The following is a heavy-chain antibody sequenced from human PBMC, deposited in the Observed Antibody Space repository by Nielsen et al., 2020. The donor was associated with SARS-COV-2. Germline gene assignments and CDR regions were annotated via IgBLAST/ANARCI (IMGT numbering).Heavy chain of an antibody. J-gene: IGHJ6*03. CDR1: GGSISSSNW. CDR3: AREDGYYYFIDV. CDR2: IYHTGIT. Sequence: SETLSLTCTVSGGSISSSNWWSWVRQPPGKGLEWIGGIYHTGITNYNPSLKSRITISVDKSKNQFSLELSSVTAADTAVYYCAREDGYYYFIDVWGKGTTVTVSS. V-gene: IGHV4-4*02. D-gene: IGHD5-24*01.